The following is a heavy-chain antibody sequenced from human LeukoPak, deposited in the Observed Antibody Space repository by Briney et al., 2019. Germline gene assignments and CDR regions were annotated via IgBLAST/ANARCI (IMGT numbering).Heavy chain of an antibody. D-gene: IGHD3-10*02. J-gene: IGHJ6*04. CDR2: ISSNNKYI. CDR1: EFTFSSYT. Sequence: GGSLRLSGAASEFTFSSYTMNWVGQAPGKGLGGGASISSNNKYIYYADSVKCRFTIPRDNAKNSLYLQMTSLRADDTAVYYCAELGIPMFGGVWGKGPTVTISS. CDR3: AELGIPMFGGV. V-gene: IGHV3-21*01.